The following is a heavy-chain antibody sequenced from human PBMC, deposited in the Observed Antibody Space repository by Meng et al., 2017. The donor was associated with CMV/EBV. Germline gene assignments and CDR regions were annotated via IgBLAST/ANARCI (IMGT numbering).Heavy chain of an antibody. CDR1: GFTFRSYW. D-gene: IGHD6-13*01. CDR3: AREAAETYYYYGMDV. CDR2: INCDGSST. Sequence: GESLKISCAASGFTFRSYWMHWVRHAPGKGLVWVSRINCDGSSTSYADSVKGRFTIARDNAKNTLYLQMNSLRAEDTAVYYCAREAAETYYYYGMDVWGQGATVTVSS. J-gene: IGHJ6*02. V-gene: IGHV3-74*01.